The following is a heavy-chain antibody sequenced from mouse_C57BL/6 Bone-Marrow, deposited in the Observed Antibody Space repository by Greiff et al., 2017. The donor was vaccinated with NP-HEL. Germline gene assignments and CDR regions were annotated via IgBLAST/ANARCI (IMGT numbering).Heavy chain of an antibody. D-gene: IGHD2-12*01. CDR2: ISNGGGST. Sequence: EVKLMESGGGLVQPGGSLKLSCAASGFTFSDYYMYWVRQTPEKRLEWVAYISNGGGSTYYPDTVKGRFTISRDNAKNTLYLQMSRLKSEDTAMYYCARQSYDYDAMDYWGQGTSVTVSS. J-gene: IGHJ4*01. V-gene: IGHV5-12*01. CDR1: GFTFSDYY. CDR3: ARQSYDYDAMDY.